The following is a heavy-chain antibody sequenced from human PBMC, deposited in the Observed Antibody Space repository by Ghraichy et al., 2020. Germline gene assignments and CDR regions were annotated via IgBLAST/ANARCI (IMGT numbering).Heavy chain of an antibody. V-gene: IGHV3-48*02. CDR2: ISSSSSTI. Sequence: GGSLRLSCAASGFTFSSYSMNWVRQAPGKGLEWVSYISSSSSTIYYADSVKGRFTISRDNAKNSLYLQMNSLRDEDTAVYYCARDYYDSSGYYPAKQDAFDIWGQGTMVTVSS. CDR3: ARDYYDSSGYYPAKQDAFDI. CDR1: GFTFSSYS. J-gene: IGHJ3*02. D-gene: IGHD3-22*01.